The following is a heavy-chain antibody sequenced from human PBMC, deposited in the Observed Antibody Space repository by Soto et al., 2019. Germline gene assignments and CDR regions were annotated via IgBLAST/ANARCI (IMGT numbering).Heavy chain of an antibody. J-gene: IGHJ4*02. V-gene: IGHV3-21*02. CDR2: LTSTSSYT. CDR3: CRVASSSSWTPEY. D-gene: IGHD6-13*01. CDR1: GFTFSSYS. Sequence: EVQLVESGGGLVKPGGSLRLSCAASGFTFSSYSMNWVRQVPGKGLEWVSSLTSTSSYTYYADSVKGRFTISRDNAKNSLFLQMNSLRAEDTAVYYWCRVASSSSWTPEYWGQGTLVTVSS.